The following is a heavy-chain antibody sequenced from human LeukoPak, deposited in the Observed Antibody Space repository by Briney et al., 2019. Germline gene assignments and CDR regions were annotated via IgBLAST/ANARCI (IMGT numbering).Heavy chain of an antibody. CDR1: GFTFGNYA. CDR2: ITGSGGST. V-gene: IGHV3-23*01. J-gene: IGHJ4*02. Sequence: PGGSLRLSCAASGFTFGNYAMTWARQAPGKGLEWVSAITGSGGSTYYADSVKGRFTISRDNSKNTLYLQMDGLRAEDTAVYYCAKDRTYYYGSGSYPAGDYWGQGTLVTVSS. D-gene: IGHD3-10*01. CDR3: AKDRTYYYGSGSYPAGDY.